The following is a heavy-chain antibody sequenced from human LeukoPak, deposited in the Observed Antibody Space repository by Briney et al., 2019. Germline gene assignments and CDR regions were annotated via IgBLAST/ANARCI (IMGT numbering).Heavy chain of an antibody. CDR2: ISYRGGT. J-gene: IGHJ5*02. Sequence: PSETRSLAWTVVGGSLDSGCYDWSWVRQHPGKGLEGIGYISYRGGTPYTPSLKSRVSIPGHTSKTPSSPSVNSATAAVTALSYSARLPRGTEAVTPSSLDPWGQGTLVTASS. CDR3: ARLPRGTEAVTPSSLDP. V-gene: IGHV4-31*02. D-gene: IGHD4-17*01. CDR1: GGSLDSGCYD.